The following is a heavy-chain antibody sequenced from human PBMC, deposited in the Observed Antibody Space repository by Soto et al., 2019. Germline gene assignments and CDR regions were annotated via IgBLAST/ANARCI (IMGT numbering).Heavy chain of an antibody. J-gene: IGHJ6*03. D-gene: IGHD3-16*01. V-gene: IGHV3-48*04. CDR1: GFTFSSYS. CDR2: ISSSSSTI. Sequence: GGSLRLYCAASGFTFSSYSMNWVRQAPGKGLEWVSYISSSSSTIYYADSVKGRFTISRDNAKNSLYLQMNSLRAEDTAGYYCARDGDYYYMDVWGKGTTVTVSS. CDR3: ARDGDYYYMDV.